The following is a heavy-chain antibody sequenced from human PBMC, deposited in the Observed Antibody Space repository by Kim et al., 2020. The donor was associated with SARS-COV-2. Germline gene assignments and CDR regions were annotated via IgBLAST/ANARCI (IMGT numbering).Heavy chain of an antibody. J-gene: IGHJ4*02. V-gene: IGHV3-15*01. D-gene: IGHD3-16*02. CDR3: TTDLYVWGSYRYTY. Sequence: AEPVKGRFTISRDDSKNTLYLQMNSLKTEDTAVYYCTTDLYVWGSYRYTYWGQGTLVTVSS.